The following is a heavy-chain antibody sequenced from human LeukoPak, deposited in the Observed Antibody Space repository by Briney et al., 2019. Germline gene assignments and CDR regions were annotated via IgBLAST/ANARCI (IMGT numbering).Heavy chain of an antibody. J-gene: IGHJ4*02. CDR1: GFTFSSYS. V-gene: IGHV3-21*01. CDR2: ISSSSSYI. D-gene: IGHD3-22*01. CDR3: ARVDLNYYDSNGYCFDY. Sequence: GGSLRLSCAASGFTFSSYSMNWVRQAPGKGLEWVSSISSSSSYIYYADSVKGRFTISRDNAKNSLYLQMNSLRAEDTAVYYCARVDLNYYDSNGYCFDYWGQGTLVTVSS.